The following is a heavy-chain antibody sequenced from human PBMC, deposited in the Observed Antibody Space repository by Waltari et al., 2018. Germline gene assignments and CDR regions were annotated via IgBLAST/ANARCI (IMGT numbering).Heavy chain of an antibody. V-gene: IGHV4-59*01. J-gene: IGHJ2*01. Sequence: QVQLQESGPGLVKPSETLSLTCTVSGGSISSYYWSWIRQPPGTGLEWIGYIYYSGSTNYNPSLKSRVTISVDTSKNQFSLKLSSVTAADTAVYYCARVKRPYYYDSSGYYAPLGWYFDLWGRGTLVTVSS. CDR2: IYYSGST. CDR1: GGSISSYY. D-gene: IGHD3-22*01. CDR3: ARVKRPYYYDSSGYYAPLGWYFDL.